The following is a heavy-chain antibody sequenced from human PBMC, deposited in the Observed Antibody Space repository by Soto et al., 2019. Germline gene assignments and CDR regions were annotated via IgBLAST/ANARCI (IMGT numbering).Heavy chain of an antibody. Sequence: PSETQSLTSAVYGGSFSGYYWSWIRQPPGKGLEWIGEINHSGSTNYNPSLKSRVTISVDTSKNQFSLKLSSVTAADTAVYYCARGMNDFWSGYYAYYFDYWGQGTLVTVSS. CDR2: INHSGST. V-gene: IGHV4-34*01. CDR3: ARGMNDFWSGYYAYYFDY. CDR1: GGSFSGYY. D-gene: IGHD3-3*01. J-gene: IGHJ4*02.